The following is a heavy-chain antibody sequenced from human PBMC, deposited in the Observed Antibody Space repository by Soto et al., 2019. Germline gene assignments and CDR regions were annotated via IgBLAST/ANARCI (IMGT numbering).Heavy chain of an antibody. CDR3: AHWILRTVFRLVTTTVIYFDF. CDR2: TNLDDGK. D-gene: IGHD3-3*01. CDR1: GFSLTTSGVG. Sequence: QVTLNESGPTVVKPAETLTLTCTFPGFSLTTSGVGVGWIRQSTGKAPELLAPTNLDDGKRYSASLKSSLTITNDTYKNRVVLTMASVDPADTATYYYAHWILRTVFRLVTTTVIYFDFWGQGTPVVVSS. J-gene: IGHJ4*02. V-gene: IGHV2-5*02.